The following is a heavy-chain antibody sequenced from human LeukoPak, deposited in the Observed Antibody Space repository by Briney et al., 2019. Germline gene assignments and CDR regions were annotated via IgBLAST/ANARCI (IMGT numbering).Heavy chain of an antibody. CDR2: IKSKTDGGTT. V-gene: IGHV3-15*01. D-gene: IGHD6-13*01. Sequence: PGGSLRLSCAASGFTFSNAWMSWVRQAPGKGLEWVGRIKSKTDGGTTDYAAPVKGRFTISRDDSKNTLYLQMNSLKTEDTAVHYCTTEEQQLVYFDYWGQGTLVTVSS. CDR1: GFTFSNAW. CDR3: TTEEQQLVYFDY. J-gene: IGHJ4*02.